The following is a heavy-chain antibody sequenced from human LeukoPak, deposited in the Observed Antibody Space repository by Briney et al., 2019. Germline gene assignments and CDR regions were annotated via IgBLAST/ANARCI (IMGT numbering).Heavy chain of an antibody. CDR3: ARAGSSGWYYFDY. D-gene: IGHD6-19*01. CDR1: GGSISSYY. V-gene: IGHV4-59*01. CDR2: IYYSGST. Sequence: PSETLSLTCTVSGGSISSYYWSWIRQAPGKGLEWIGYIYYSGSTNYNPSLKSRVTISVDMSKNQFSLKLSSVTAADTAVYYCARAGSSGWYYFDYWGQGTLVTVSS. J-gene: IGHJ4*02.